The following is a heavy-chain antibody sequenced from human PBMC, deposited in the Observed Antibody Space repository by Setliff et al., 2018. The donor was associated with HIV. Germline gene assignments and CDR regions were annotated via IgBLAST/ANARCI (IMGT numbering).Heavy chain of an antibody. CDR1: GYSFKTYW. CDR3: VRSGGNGELYGS. V-gene: IGHV5-51*01. CDR2: IYPGASNA. Sequence: GESLKISCKGSGYSFKTYWIGWVRQLPGKGLEWMGIIYPGASNATYSPAFQGQVSISIVTSLATTWLQWTRLKASDTATYYCVRSGGNGELYGSWGPGTPVTVSS. J-gene: IGHJ4*01. D-gene: IGHD3-10*01.